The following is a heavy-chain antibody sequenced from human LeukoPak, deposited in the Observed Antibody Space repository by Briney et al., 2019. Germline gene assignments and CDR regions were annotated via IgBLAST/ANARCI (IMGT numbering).Heavy chain of an antibody. V-gene: IGHV4-31*03. D-gene: IGHD3-16*01. Sequence: SQTLSLTCTVSGGSISSGGYYWSWIRQHPGKGLEWIGYIYYSGSTYYNPSLKSRVTISVDTSKNQFSPKLSSVTAADTAVYYCARVGGYYYYMDVWGKGTTVTVSS. J-gene: IGHJ6*03. CDR2: IYYSGST. CDR1: GGSISSGGYY. CDR3: ARVGGYYYYMDV.